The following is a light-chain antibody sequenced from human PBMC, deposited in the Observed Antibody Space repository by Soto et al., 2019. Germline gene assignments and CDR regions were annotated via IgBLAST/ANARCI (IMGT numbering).Light chain of an antibody. Sequence: EIVLTQSPGTLSLSPGERATLSCRASQSVSSSYLAWYQQKPGQAPRLLIYGASSRATGIPDRFSGSGSGTDFTITISRLEPEDFAVYYCQQYGSSRKTFGPGTKVEIK. CDR3: QQYGSSRKT. CDR1: QSVSSSY. CDR2: GAS. V-gene: IGKV3-20*01. J-gene: IGKJ1*01.